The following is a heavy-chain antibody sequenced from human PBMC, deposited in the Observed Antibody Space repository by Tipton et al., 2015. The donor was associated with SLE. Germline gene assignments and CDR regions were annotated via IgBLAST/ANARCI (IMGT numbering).Heavy chain of an antibody. CDR2: IYFTGDT. CDR1: GGSITSGGYF. Sequence: TLSLTCSVSGGSITSGGYFWTWIRQRPGKGLECIGYIYFTGDTYYNPSLRSRVTISLDTSENQFSLELSTLTAADTAVYFCARGGVAAVSPAGRAIDYWGQGTLVTVSS. D-gene: IGHD2-2*01. J-gene: IGHJ4*02. CDR3: ARGGVAAVSPAGRAIDY. V-gene: IGHV4-31*03.